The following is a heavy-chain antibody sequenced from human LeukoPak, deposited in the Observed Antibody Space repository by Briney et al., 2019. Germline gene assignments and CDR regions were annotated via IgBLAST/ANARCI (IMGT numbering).Heavy chain of an antibody. CDR2: ISYDGSNK. D-gene: IGHD3-10*01. CDR3: ARDLWFGELLYYFDY. V-gene: IGHV3-30*04. CDR1: GFTFSSYA. J-gene: IGHJ4*02. Sequence: GRSLRLSCAASGFTFSSYAMHWLRQAPGKGLEWVAVISYDGSNKYYADSVKGRFTISRDNSKNTLYLQMNSMRAEDTAVYYCARDLWFGELLYYFDYWGQGTLVTVSS.